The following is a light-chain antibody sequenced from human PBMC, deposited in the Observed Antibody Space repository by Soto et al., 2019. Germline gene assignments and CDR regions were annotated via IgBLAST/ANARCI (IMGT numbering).Light chain of an antibody. Sequence: DLQMTQSPSTLSASVGDRVTITCRASQSITNCLAWYQQKPWKAPKLLIFDASSLRSGVPSRFRGSGSGTEFTLTISSLQPEDFATYYCQQNNPYSPYTFGQGTKLESK. V-gene: IGKV1-5*03. CDR2: DAS. CDR3: QQNNPYSPYT. CDR1: QSITNC. J-gene: IGKJ2*01.